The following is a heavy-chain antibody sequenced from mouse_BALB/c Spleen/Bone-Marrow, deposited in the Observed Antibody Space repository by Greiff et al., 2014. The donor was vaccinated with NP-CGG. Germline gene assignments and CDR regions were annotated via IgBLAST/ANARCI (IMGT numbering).Heavy chain of an antibody. V-gene: IGHV14-3*02. D-gene: IGHD2-1*01. CDR1: GFNIKDTY. CDR3: ARRFGNSPRDSAMVN. CDR2: VDPANGNT. Sequence: EVQLQQSGADLVKPGASVKLSCTASGFNIKDTYIHWVKQRPEQGLEWIGRVDPANGNTKYAPKFQGKATITADTSSNTAYLRLSSLTSEDTAVYYCARRFGNSPRDSAMVNWGRGTSVTDSS. J-gene: IGHJ4*01.